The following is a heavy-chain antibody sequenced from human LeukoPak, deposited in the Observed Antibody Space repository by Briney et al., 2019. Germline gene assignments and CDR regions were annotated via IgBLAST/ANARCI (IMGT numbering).Heavy chain of an antibody. Sequence: ASMKVSCKASGGTFSSYGISWVRQAPGQGLEWMGWISAYNGNTNYAQKLQGRVTMTTDTSTSTAYMELRSLRSDDTAVYYCARDQGLTGIAAAGTKDFDYWGQGTLVTVSS. CDR1: GGTFSSYG. J-gene: IGHJ4*02. D-gene: IGHD6-13*01. CDR3: ARDQGLTGIAAAGTKDFDY. CDR2: ISAYNGNT. V-gene: IGHV1-18*01.